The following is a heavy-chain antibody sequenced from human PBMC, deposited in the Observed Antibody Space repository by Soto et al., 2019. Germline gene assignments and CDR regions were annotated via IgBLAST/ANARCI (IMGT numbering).Heavy chain of an antibody. D-gene: IGHD6-6*01. CDR3: ARATSSYRFQH. CDR2: ISYSGST. CDR1: GGSISRYV. Sequence: PSETLSLTCTVSGGSISRYVWSWIRQPPGKGLEWIGYISYSGSTNNNPSLKSRVSISVDTSKNQFSLKLSSVNAADTAVYYCARATSSYRFQHWGQGTLVTVSS. V-gene: IGHV4-59*01. J-gene: IGHJ1*01.